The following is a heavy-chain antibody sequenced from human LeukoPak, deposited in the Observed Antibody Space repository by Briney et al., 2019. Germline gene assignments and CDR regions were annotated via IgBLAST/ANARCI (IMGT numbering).Heavy chain of an antibody. J-gene: IGHJ4*02. CDR2: IYHSGST. Sequence: SGTLSLTCAVSGGSISSSNWWSWVRPPPGKGLEWIGEIYHSGSTKYNPSLKSRVTISVDKSKNQFSLKLSSVTAADTAVYYCARGEGYSSSWYQPHFDYWGQGTLVTVSS. CDR3: ARGEGYSSSWYQPHFDY. V-gene: IGHV4-4*02. D-gene: IGHD6-13*01. CDR1: GGSISSSNW.